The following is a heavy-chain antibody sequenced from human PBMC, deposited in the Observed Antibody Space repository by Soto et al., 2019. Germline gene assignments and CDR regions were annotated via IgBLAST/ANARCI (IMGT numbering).Heavy chain of an antibody. Sequence: PSETLSLTCTVSGGSISSGDYYWSWIRQPPGKGLEWIGYIYYSGSTYYNPSLKSRVTISVDMSKNQFSLKLSSVTAADTAVYYCASGGCSGGSCYFSYYGMDVWGQGTTVTVSS. V-gene: IGHV4-30-4*01. CDR1: GGSISSGDYY. D-gene: IGHD2-15*01. CDR2: IYYSGST. J-gene: IGHJ6*02. CDR3: ASGGCSGGSCYFSYYGMDV.